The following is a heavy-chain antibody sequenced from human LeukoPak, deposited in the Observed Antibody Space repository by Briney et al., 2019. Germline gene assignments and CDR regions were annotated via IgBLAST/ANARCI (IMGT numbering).Heavy chain of an antibody. CDR2: IYYSGST. D-gene: IGHD5-12*01. Sequence: SETLSLTCTVSGGPISSYYWSWIRQPPGKGLEWIGYIYYSGSTNYNPPLKSRVTISVDTSKNQFSLKLSSVTAADTAVYYCARRRGYGGYDIIDYWGQGTLVTVSS. J-gene: IGHJ4*02. CDR3: ARRRGYGGYDIIDY. V-gene: IGHV4-59*08. CDR1: GGPISSYY.